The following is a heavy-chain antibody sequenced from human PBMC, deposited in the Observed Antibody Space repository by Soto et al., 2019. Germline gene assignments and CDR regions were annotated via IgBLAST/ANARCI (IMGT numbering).Heavy chain of an antibody. CDR3: ARDRKTYYDFWSGYLTGY. CDR2: ISSDGSNK. CDR1: GFTFSDYT. D-gene: IGHD3-3*01. Sequence: QVQLVESGGGVVQPGKSLRLSCAASGFTFSDYTINWVRQAPGKGLEWVALISSDGSNKYYADSVKGRFTISRDTSRNTPYLQMNSLRAEDKALYYCARDRKTYYDFWSGYLTGYWGQGTLVTVSS. V-gene: IGHV3-30-3*01. J-gene: IGHJ4*02.